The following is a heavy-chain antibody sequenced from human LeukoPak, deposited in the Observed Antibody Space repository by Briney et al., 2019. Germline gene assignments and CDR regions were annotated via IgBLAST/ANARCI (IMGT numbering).Heavy chain of an antibody. CDR3: ATTTGGPYNWFVP. CDR2: INHSGST. J-gene: IGHJ5*02. D-gene: IGHD1-1*01. V-gene: IGHV4-34*01. CDR1: GGSFSGYY. Sequence: KPSETLSLTCAVYGGSFSGYYWSWIRQPPGKGLEWIGEINHSGSTNYNPSLKSRVTISVDTSKNQFSLKLSSVTAADTAVYYCATTTGGPYNWFVPWGQGTLVTVSS.